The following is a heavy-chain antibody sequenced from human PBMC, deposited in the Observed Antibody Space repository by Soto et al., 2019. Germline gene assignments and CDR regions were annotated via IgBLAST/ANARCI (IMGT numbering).Heavy chain of an antibody. V-gene: IGHV4-39*01. Sequence: SETLSLTCAVSGVSISGSYYYWGWLRQSPGRGPEWIGSVFYTGFTSYNPSLESRVSVTVDTTNNQFSLKVSAVTAADTAVYYCASSQKGYNRNYFDHWGQGALVTVSS. D-gene: IGHD1-20*01. J-gene: IGHJ4*02. CDR2: VFYTGFT. CDR3: ASSQKGYNRNYFDH. CDR1: GVSISGSYYY.